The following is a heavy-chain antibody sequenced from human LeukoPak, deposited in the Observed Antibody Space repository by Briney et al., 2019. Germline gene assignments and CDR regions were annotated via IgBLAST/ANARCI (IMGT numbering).Heavy chain of an antibody. CDR3: AREGLRAEYGDAFDI. CDR2: IVVGSGNT. CDR1: GFTFTSSA. D-gene: IGHD4-17*01. V-gene: IGHV1-58*02. Sequence: GASVKVSCKASGFTFTSSAMQWVRQARGQRLEWIGWIVVGSGNTNYAQKFQERVTITRDMSTSTAYMELSSLRAEDTAVYYCAREGLRAEYGDAFDIWGQGTLVTVSS. J-gene: IGHJ3*02.